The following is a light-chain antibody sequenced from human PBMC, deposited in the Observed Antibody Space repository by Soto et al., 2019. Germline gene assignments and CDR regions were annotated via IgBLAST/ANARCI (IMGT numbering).Light chain of an antibody. Sequence: EIVMTQSPATLSVSPGQRATLSCRASQSVSSSYLAWYQQKPGQAPRLLIYGASSRATGIPDRFSGSGSGTDFTLAISSLQPEDSATYYCLQDINYPWTFGQGTKVDIK. V-gene: IGKV3D-7*01. CDR1: QSVSSSY. CDR2: GAS. CDR3: LQDINYPWT. J-gene: IGKJ1*01.